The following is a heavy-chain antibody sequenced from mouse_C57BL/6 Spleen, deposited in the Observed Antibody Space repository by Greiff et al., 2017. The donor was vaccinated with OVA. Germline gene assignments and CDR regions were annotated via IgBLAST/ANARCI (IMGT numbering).Heavy chain of an antibody. D-gene: IGHD1-1*02. CDR2: IDPSDSYT. J-gene: IGHJ3*01. CDR1: GYTFTSYW. Sequence: QVQLQQPGAELVMPGASVKLSCKASGYTFTSYWMHWVKQRPGQGLGWIGEIDPSDSYTNYNQKFKGKSTLTVDKSSSTAYMQLSSLTSEDSAVYYCASGALFAYWGQGTLVTVSA. CDR3: ASGALFAY. V-gene: IGHV1-69*01.